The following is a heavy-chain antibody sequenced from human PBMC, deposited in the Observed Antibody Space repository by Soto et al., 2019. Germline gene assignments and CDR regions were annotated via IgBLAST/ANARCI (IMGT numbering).Heavy chain of an antibody. D-gene: IGHD5-12*01. CDR1: GYTFTSYG. V-gene: IGHV1-18*01. J-gene: IGHJ5*02. Sequence: QVQVVQSGAEVKKPGASVKVSCKASGYTFTSYGISWVRQAPGQGLEWMGWISAYNGNTKYAQKFQGRVTMTTDTSTSTAYMELRSLRSDDTAVYYCARDVNSCFDLNWFDPWGQGTLVTVSS. CDR2: ISAYNGNT. CDR3: ARDVNSCFDLNWFDP.